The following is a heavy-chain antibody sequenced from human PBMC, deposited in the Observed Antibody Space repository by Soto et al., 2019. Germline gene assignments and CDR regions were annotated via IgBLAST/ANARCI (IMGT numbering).Heavy chain of an antibody. J-gene: IGHJ4*02. CDR2: IDPSDSYT. Sequence: PGDSLKISCKGSGYSFTSYWTSWLRQMPGKGLEWMGRIDPSDSYTNYSPSFQGHVTISADKSISTAYLQWSSLKASDTDMDYWATGFNRPHDYWGQGTLVTVSS. CDR1: GYSFTSYW. V-gene: IGHV5-10-1*01. CDR3: ATGFNRPHDY.